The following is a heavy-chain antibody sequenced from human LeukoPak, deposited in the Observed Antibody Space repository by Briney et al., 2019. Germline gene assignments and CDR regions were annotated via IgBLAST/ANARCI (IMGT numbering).Heavy chain of an antibody. CDR3: ARDQCSSTSCYPDY. J-gene: IGHJ4*02. D-gene: IGHD2-2*01. V-gene: IGHV4-61*08. CDR1: GGSISSGGYY. Sequence: SETLSLTCTVSGGSISSGGYYWSWIRQHPGKGLEWIGYIYYSGSTNYNPSLKSRVTISVDTSKNQFSLKLSSVTAADTAVYYCARDQCSSTSCYPDYWGQGTLVTVSS. CDR2: IYYSGST.